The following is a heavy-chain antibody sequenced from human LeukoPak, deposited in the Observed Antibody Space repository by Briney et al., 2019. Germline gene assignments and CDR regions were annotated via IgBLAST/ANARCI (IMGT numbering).Heavy chain of an antibody. J-gene: IGHJ6*04. D-gene: IGHD1-1*01. V-gene: IGHV1-69*06. Sequence: SVKVSCKASGGTFSSYAISWVRQAPGQGLEWMGGIIPIFGTANYAQKFQGRVTITADKSTSTAYMELSSLRSEDTAVYYCARNPLLQLEYYYYYYGMDVWGKGTTVTVSS. CDR1: GGTFSSYA. CDR3: ARNPLLQLEYYYYYYGMDV. CDR2: IIPIFGTA.